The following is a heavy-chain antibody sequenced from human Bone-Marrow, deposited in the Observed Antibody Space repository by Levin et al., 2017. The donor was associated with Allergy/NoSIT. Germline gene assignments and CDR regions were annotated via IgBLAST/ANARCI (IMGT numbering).Heavy chain of an antibody. CDR1: GYTFTGYY. Sequence: GESLKISCKASGYTFTGYYIHWVRQAPGQGPEWMGWINPNNGGTKYAQKFQGRVTMTRDTSISTAYMELSRLRSDDTAVYYCARKSGYLDLPLLWGQGTLVTVSS. V-gene: IGHV1-2*02. J-gene: IGHJ4*02. CDR3: ARKSGYLDLPLL. CDR2: INPNNGGT. D-gene: IGHD3-3*01.